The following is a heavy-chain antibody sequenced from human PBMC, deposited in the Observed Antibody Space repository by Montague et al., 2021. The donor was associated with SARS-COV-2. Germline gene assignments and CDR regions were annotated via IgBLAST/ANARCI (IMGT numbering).Heavy chain of an antibody. D-gene: IGHD6-13*01. Sequence: SETLSPTRTLSGGSVSSGSYYWSWIRGPPGKGLEWIGYIDYSGSTNYXPCLKSRVTISVDTSKNQFSLKLSSVTAADTAVYYCARVSSSWYGVSYYYGMDVWGQGTTVTVSS. CDR3: ARVSSSWYGVSYYYGMDV. CDR1: GGSVSSGSYY. J-gene: IGHJ6*02. V-gene: IGHV4-61*01. CDR2: IDYSGST.